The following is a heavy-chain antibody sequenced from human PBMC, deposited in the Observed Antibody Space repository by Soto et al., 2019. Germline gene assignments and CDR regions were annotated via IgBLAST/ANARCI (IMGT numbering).Heavy chain of an antibody. Sequence: QVQLVQSGAEEKKPGASVKVSCKASGYTFTSYAMHGVRQSPGQRLEWMGWINAGNGNTKYSQKFQGRVTITRDTSASTDYMEMSRLRSEDTAVYYCSRSIVVVTALDSWGQGNLVTVAS. V-gene: IGHV1-3*05. CDR3: SRSIVVVTALDS. D-gene: IGHD2-21*02. CDR2: INAGNGNT. J-gene: IGHJ4*02. CDR1: GYTFTSYA.